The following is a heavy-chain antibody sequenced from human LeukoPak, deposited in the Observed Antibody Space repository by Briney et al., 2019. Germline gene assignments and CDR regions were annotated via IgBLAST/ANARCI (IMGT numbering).Heavy chain of an antibody. CDR2: IRYDGSNK. Sequence: GRSLRLSCAASGFTFSSYAMHWVRQAPGKGLEWVAFIRYDGSNKYYADSVKGRFTISRDNSKNTLYLQMNSLRAEDTAVYYCAKAHGYYDFWSPREYFQHWGQGTLVTVSS. V-gene: IGHV3-30*02. CDR3: AKAHGYYDFWSPREYFQH. CDR1: GFTFSSYA. D-gene: IGHD3-3*01. J-gene: IGHJ1*01.